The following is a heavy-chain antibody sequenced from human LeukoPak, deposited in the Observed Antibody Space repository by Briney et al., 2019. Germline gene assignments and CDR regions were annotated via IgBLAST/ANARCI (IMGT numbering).Heavy chain of an antibody. J-gene: IGHJ4*02. CDR3: TRYNNDHFDY. CDR1: GFTFGGYG. Sequence: GGSLRLSCAGSGFTFGGYGMHWFRQTPGKGLQWVAVIAYDGSRAFYADSVKGRFTISRDNSKNTMSVQMDDLRAEDTAVYYCTRYNNDHFDYWGQGTLVTVSS. V-gene: IGHV3-33*01. D-gene: IGHD1-14*01. CDR2: IAYDGSRA.